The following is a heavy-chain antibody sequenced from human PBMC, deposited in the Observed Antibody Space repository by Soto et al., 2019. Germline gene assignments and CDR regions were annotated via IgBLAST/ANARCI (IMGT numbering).Heavy chain of an antibody. CDR1: GYIFTSYW. V-gene: IGHV5-51*01. Sequence: PGESLKISCKASGYIFTSYWIAWVRQMPGEGLEWMGLIYPGDSDTRYRPSFQGQVTISVDKSVTTAYLQWSGLKASDTAMYYCARLDARDSLITPRGLPDIWGQGTMVTVSS. D-gene: IGHD2-21*01. CDR2: IYPGDSDT. CDR3: ARLDARDSLITPRGLPDI. J-gene: IGHJ3*02.